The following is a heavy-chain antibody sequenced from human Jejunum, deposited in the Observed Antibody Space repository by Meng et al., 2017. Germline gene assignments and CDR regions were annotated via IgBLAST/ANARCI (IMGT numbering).Heavy chain of an antibody. D-gene: IGHD1-26*01. J-gene: IGHJ4*02. Sequence: HVQLQRWGAGLLKPSETLSLTCGVYGGSISGYFWSWIRQAPGEGLEWVGEFTRGGTTNYNPSLKSRVTISADTSKNQFSLTLSSVSAADTAVYYCARHEVDFDNWGQGTLVTVSS. CDR1: GGSISGYF. V-gene: IGHV4-34*02. CDR3: ARHEVDFDN. CDR2: FTRGGTT.